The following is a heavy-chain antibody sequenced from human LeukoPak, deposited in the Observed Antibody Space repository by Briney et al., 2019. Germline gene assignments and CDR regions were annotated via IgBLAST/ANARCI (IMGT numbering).Heavy chain of an antibody. CDR2: IYYSGST. V-gene: IGHV4-59*08. Sequence: KPSETLSLTCTVSGGSISSYYWSWIRQPPGKGLEWIGYIYYSGSTNYNPSLKSRVTISVDMSKNQLSLKLSSVTAADTAVYYCARPSSSGNYYYWGQGTLVTVS. CDR3: ARPSSSGNYYY. J-gene: IGHJ4*02. D-gene: IGHD1-26*01. CDR1: GGSISSYY.